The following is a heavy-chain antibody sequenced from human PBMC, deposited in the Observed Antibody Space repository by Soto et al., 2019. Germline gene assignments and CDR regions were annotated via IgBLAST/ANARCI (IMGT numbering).Heavy chain of an antibody. CDR1: GGTLSSYT. D-gene: IGHD2-15*01. V-gene: IGHV1-69*04. J-gene: IGHJ4*02. CDR3: ARDKGYCSDTRCPDFDY. CDR2: VIPNLGVT. Sequence: SVKVSCKASGGTLSSYTFSWVRQAPGQGLEWMGRVIPNLGVTNYAKKFQGRFTIVVATSTSTAYMELNSLRYEDTAVYYCARDKGYCSDTRCPDFDYWGQGTLVTVSS.